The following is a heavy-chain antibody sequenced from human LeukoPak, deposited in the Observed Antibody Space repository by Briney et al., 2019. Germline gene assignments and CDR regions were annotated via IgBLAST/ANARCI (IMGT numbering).Heavy chain of an antibody. D-gene: IGHD2-2*01. CDR2: INPHSGGT. CDR3: AGDVGEYCSSTNCYASHY. V-gene: IGHV1-2*02. CDR1: GYTFTGYY. J-gene: IGHJ4*02. Sequence: ASVKVSCKASGYTFTGYYIHWVRQAPGQGLEWMGWINPHSGGTNYQGGVTMTRDTSITTAYMELSSLRSDDTAVYYCAGDVGEYCSSTNCYASHYWGQGTLVTVSS.